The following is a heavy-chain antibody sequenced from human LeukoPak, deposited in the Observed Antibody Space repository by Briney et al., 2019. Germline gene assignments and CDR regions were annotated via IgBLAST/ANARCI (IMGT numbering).Heavy chain of an antibody. V-gene: IGHV4-39*01. Sequence: SETLSLTGTVSGGSINTSVYYWGWIRQPPGKGLEWIGTIYYSGSTSYNPSLKSRVTLSVDTSKTQFSLNLSSVTAADTAVYYCARGYCSGGNCLFDYWGKGTLVTVSS. J-gene: IGHJ4*02. CDR3: ARGYCSGGNCLFDY. D-gene: IGHD2-15*01. CDR1: GGSINTSVYY. CDR2: IYYSGST.